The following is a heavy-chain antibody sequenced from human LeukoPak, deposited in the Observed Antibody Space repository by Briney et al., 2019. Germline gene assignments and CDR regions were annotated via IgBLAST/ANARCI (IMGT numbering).Heavy chain of an antibody. CDR3: ARGGSYLSAFDI. J-gene: IGHJ3*02. D-gene: IGHD1-26*01. CDR2: IYSGGST. V-gene: IGHV3-53*01. Sequence: GGSLRLSCTASGFTVSSNSMSWVRQAPGKGLKWVSIIYSGGSTFYADSVKGRFNISRDNSKNTLYLQMNSLRAEDTAVYYCARGGSYLSAFDIWGQGTMVTVSS. CDR1: GFTVSSNS.